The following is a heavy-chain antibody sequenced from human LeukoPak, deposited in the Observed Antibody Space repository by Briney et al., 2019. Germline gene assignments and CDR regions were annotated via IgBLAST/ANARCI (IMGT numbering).Heavy chain of an antibody. CDR3: YGANAEH. V-gene: IGHV3-74*03. J-gene: IGHJ1*01. CDR1: GFTFSSYW. D-gene: IGHD4-23*01. CDR2: TNTDGSST. Sequence: TGGSLRLSCAASGFTFSSYWMHWVRQARGKGLVWVSGTNTDGSSTMYADSVKGRFTIARDNAKNTLYLQMNSLRAEDTAVYYCYGANAEHWGQGTLVTVSS.